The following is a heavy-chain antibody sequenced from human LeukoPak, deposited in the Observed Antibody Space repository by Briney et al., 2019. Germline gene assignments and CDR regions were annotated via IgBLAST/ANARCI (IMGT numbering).Heavy chain of an antibody. J-gene: IGHJ4*02. D-gene: IGHD1-1*01. Sequence: PGGSLRLSCAASGFTFSDYSMNWVRQAPGKGLEWVSSISSSSSYMKYAESVRGRFTISRDNSNNTLFLQMNSLRAEDTAVYYCAKVRTGHYFDYWGQGTLVTVSS. CDR3: AKVRTGHYFDY. CDR2: ISSSSSYM. V-gene: IGHV3-21*04. CDR1: GFTFSDYS.